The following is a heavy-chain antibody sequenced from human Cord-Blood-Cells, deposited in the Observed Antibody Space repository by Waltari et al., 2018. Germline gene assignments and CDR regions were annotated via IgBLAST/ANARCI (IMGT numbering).Heavy chain of an antibody. CDR1: GASIRSSSYY. J-gene: IGHJ3*02. V-gene: IGHV4-39*01. CDR3: ARLDSSGWYKAFDI. Sequence: QLQLQESGPGLVKPSETLSLTCTVSGASIRSSSYYWGWIRQPPGKGLEWIGSIYYSGSTYYNPSLKSRVTISVDTSKNQFSLKLSSVTAADTAVYYCARLDSSGWYKAFDIWGQGTMVTVSS. CDR2: IYYSGST. D-gene: IGHD6-19*01.